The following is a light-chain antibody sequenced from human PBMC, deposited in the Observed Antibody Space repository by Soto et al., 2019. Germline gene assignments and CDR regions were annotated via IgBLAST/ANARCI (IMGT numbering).Light chain of an antibody. J-gene: IGKJ2*01. Sequence: DIPMTQSPSTLSASVGDRVAISCRASQSVSGWLAWYQHKPGKVPKLLIYQASTLEDGVPSRFSGSGSGTEFTLTISSLQPDDSATYYCQHYNDYSYTFGPGTNLEIK. CDR2: QAS. V-gene: IGKV1-5*03. CDR3: QHYNDYSYT. CDR1: QSVSGW.